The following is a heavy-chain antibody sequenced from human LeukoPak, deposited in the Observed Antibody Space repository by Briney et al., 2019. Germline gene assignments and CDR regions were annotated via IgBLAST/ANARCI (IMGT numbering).Heavy chain of an antibody. CDR1: GYTFTGYY. CDR3: AREKVRQSGMDV. J-gene: IGHJ6*02. D-gene: IGHD2-2*01. V-gene: IGHV1-2*06. Sequence: ASVKVSCKASGYTFTGYYMHWVRQAPGQGLEWMGRINPNSGGTNYEQKFQGRVTMTRDTSISTAYMELTRLRSDDTAVYYCAREKVRQSGMDVWGQGTTVTVSS. CDR2: INPNSGGT.